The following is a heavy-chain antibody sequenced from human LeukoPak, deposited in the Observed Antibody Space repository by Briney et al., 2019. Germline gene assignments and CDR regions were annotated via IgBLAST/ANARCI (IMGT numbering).Heavy chain of an antibody. V-gene: IGHV3-11*01. J-gene: IGHJ5*02. CDR2: ISSSGSTL. CDR3: ARDRGRATVITGWFDP. D-gene: IGHD4-17*01. CDR1: GFTFSDYY. Sequence: GGSLRLSCAASGFTFSDYYMSWIRQAPGKGLEWVSYISSSGSTLYYADSVKGRFTISRDNAKNSLYLQMNSLRAEDTAVYYCARDRGRATVITGWFDPWGQGTLVTVSS.